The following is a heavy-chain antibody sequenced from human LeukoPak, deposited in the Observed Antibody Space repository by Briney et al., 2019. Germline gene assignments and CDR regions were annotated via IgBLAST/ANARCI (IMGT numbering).Heavy chain of an antibody. CDR2: IIPIFGTA. J-gene: IGHJ3*02. D-gene: IGHD4-11*01. Sequence: GASVKVSCKASGFSFTNYYVHWVRQAPGQGLEWMGGIIPIFGTANYAQKFQGRVTITTDESTSTAYMELSSLRSEDTAVYYCASTTTPRAFDIWGQGTMVTVSS. CDR3: ASTTTPRAFDI. CDR1: GFSFTNYY. V-gene: IGHV1-69*05.